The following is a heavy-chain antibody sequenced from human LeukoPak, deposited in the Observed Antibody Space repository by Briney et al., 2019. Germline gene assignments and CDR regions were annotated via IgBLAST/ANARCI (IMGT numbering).Heavy chain of an antibody. CDR2: IWYDGSNK. CDR3: AKGRYSSGWYGGVSYFDY. Sequence: GGSLRLSCAASGFTFSSYGMHWVRQAPGKGLEWVAVIWYDGSNKYYADSVKGRFTISRDNAKNSLYLQMNSLRAEDTALYYCAKGRYSSGWYGGVSYFDYWGQGTLVTVSS. V-gene: IGHV3-33*03. CDR1: GFTFSSYG. J-gene: IGHJ4*02. D-gene: IGHD6-19*01.